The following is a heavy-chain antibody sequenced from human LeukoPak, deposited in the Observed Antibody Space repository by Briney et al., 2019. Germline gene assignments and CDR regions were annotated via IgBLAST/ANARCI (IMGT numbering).Heavy chain of an antibody. J-gene: IGHJ6*03. CDR3: ARMGQGSTQPVYCYYYMDV. V-gene: IGHV4-61*02. CDR2: IYTSGST. D-gene: IGHD2-15*01. Sequence: PSETLSLTCTVSGGSISSGSYYWSWIRQPAGKGLEWIGRIYTSGSTNYNPSLKSRVTISVDTSKNQFSLELSSVTAADTAVYYCARMGQGSTQPVYCYYYMDVWGKGTTVTVSS. CDR1: GGSISSGSYY.